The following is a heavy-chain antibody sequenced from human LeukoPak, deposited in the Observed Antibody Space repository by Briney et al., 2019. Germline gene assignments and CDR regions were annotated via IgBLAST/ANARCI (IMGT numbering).Heavy chain of an antibody. V-gene: IGHV4-4*07. CDR3: ARRTDSGSYNWIDH. CDR1: GGSISTYH. D-gene: IGHD1-26*01. J-gene: IGHJ5*02. Sequence: SETLSLTCTVSGGSISTYHWNWIRQPAGKGLEWIGRIQNSDTNYNPSLKSRVIISVDTSKKQFSLKLSSVTAADTAVYYCARRTDSGSYNWIDHWGQGTLVTVSS. CDR2: IQNSDT.